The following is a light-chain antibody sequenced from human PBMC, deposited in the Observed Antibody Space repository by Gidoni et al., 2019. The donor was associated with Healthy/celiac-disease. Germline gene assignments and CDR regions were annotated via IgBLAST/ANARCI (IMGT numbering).Light chain of an antibody. V-gene: IGKV1-33*01. CDR1: QDISNY. J-gene: IGKJ5*01. Sequence: DIQMTQSPSSLSASVGDRVTITCQASQDISNYLNWYQQKPGKAPKLLIYDASNLETGVPSRFSGSGSGTDFTFTISSLQPEDIATYYCQQYGNLPITFGQGTRLGIK. CDR3: QQYGNLPIT. CDR2: DAS.